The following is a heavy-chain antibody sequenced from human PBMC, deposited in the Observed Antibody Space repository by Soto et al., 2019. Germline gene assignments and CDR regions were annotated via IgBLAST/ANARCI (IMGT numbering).Heavy chain of an antibody. CDR3: ARRARPDFYYMDV. V-gene: IGHV3-64*01. Sequence: GGSLRLSCAASAFTLSGYAMDWVRQAPGKGLEYVSGISSNGVGTYYANSVQGRFTISRDSSKNTVYLQMGSLRPEDMAVYYCARRARPDFYYMDVWGKGTTVTVSS. CDR2: ISSNGVGT. J-gene: IGHJ6*03. CDR1: AFTLSGYA. D-gene: IGHD6-6*01.